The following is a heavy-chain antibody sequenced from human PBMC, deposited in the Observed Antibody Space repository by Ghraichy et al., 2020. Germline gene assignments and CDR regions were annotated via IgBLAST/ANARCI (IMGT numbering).Heavy chain of an antibody. J-gene: IGHJ4*02. Sequence: GESLNISCAASGFTFRNSAMYWVRQAPGKGLECVSGISDDGDRTFYANSVKGRFTISRDNSNSTLYLQMGSLRTEDMAIYNCARVKLEPGWFEGHFDYWGQGILVTVSS. V-gene: IGHV3-64*01. CDR1: GFTFRNSA. CDR2: ISDDGDRT. CDR3: ARVKLEPGWFEGHFDY. D-gene: IGHD1-1*01.